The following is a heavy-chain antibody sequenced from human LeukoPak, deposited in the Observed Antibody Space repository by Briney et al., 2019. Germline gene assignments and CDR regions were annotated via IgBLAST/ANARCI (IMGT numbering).Heavy chain of an antibody. D-gene: IGHD5-18*01. CDR3: ARDGGYSYGYGFDY. CDR1: GFTVSSDY. V-gene: IGHV3-53*01. J-gene: IGHJ4*02. CDR2: IYGGGST. Sequence: GSLRLSCAASGFTVSSDYMSWVRQPPGKGLEWVSVIYGGGSTYYADSVKGRFTISRDNSKNTLYLQMNSLRAEDTAVYYCARDGGYSYGYGFDYWGQGTLVTVSS.